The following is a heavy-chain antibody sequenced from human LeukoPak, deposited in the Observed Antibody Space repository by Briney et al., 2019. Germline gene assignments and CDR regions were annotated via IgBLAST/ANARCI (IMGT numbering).Heavy chain of an antibody. CDR1: GFSVSNEY. V-gene: IGHV3-53*01. J-gene: IGHJ4*02. CDR2: IYTGGDT. CDR3: AGGQMFTSGGFDD. Sequence: GESLRLSCAASGFSVSNEYMSWVRQAPGKGLEWVPVIYTGGDTYYADSVRGRFTISRDNSKNTVNLQMNSLRAEDTALYYCAGGQMFTSGGFDDWGQGTLVTVSS. D-gene: IGHD6-19*01.